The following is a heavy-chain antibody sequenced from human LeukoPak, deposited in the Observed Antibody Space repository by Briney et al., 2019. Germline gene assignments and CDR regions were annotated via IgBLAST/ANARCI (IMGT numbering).Heavy chain of an antibody. Sequence: GGSLRLSCAASGFTFSSYGMHWVRQAPGKGLEWVAFIRYDGSNKYYADSVKGRFTISRDNSKNTLYLQINSLRAEDTAVYYCARDNWIEAHYFDYWGQGTLVTVSS. J-gene: IGHJ4*02. CDR3: ARDNWIEAHYFDY. CDR2: IRYDGSNK. V-gene: IGHV3-30*02. CDR1: GFTFSSYG. D-gene: IGHD1-20*01.